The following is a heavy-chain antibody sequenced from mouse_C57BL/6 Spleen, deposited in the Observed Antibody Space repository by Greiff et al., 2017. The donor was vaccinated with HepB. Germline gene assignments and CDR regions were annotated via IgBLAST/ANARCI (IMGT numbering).Heavy chain of an antibody. CDR1: GFTFSDYG. J-gene: IGHJ2*01. V-gene: IGHV5-17*01. CDR2: ISSGSSTI. Sequence: DVMLVESGGGLVKPGGSLKLSCAASGFTFSDYGMHWVRQAPEKGLEWVAYISSGSSTIYYADTVKGRFTISRDNAKNTLFLQMTSLRSEDTAMYYCARPKTGPFDYWGQGTTLTVSS. CDR3: ARPKTGPFDY. D-gene: IGHD4-1*01.